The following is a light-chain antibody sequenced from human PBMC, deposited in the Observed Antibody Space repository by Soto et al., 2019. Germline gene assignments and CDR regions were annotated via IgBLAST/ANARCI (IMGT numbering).Light chain of an antibody. Sequence: DIHMTQSPSALSASVGDRVTITCRASQSISSYLNWYQQKPGKAPKLLIYAASTLESGVPSRFSGSGSGTDFTLTINSLQSDDFASYYCQQYYAYPRTFGQGTKVDIK. V-gene: IGKV1-39*01. CDR1: QSISSY. CDR2: AAS. J-gene: IGKJ1*01. CDR3: QQYYAYPRT.